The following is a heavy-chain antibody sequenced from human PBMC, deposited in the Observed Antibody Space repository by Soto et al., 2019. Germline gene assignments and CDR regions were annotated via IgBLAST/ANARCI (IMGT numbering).Heavy chain of an antibody. D-gene: IGHD3-22*01. J-gene: IGHJ5*02. CDR3: AHTKDSSGFLTS. CDR1: GFSLSAYGVR. V-gene: IGHV2-5*01. Sequence: PTLVNPTQTLTLTCSFSGFSLSAYGVRVIWFRQPPGETLEWLALIHWNDDKRYSPYLKSRLTITKDTSKNQVVLTLTNLDPLDTGTYFCAHTKDSSGFLTSWGQGILVTVSS. CDR2: IHWNDDK.